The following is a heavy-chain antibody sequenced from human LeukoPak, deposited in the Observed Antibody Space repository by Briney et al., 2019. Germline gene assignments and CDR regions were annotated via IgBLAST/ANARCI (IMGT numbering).Heavy chain of an antibody. CDR3: ARRVGTQYYFDY. D-gene: IGHD3-16*01. CDR2: IIPIFGTA. Sequence: SVKVSCKASGGTLSSYAISWVRQAPGQGLEGMGGIIPIFGTANYAQKFQGRVTITADESTSTAYMELSSLKASDTAMYYCARRVGTQYYFDYWGQGTLVTVSS. CDR1: GGTLSSYA. V-gene: IGHV1-69*13. J-gene: IGHJ4*02.